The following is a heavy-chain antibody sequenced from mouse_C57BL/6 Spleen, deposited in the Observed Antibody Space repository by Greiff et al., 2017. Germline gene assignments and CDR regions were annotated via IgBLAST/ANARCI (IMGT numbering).Heavy chain of an antibody. CDR2: INPNNGGT. V-gene: IGHV1-26*01. D-gene: IGHD1-1*01. CDR3: ARYGYGSREDPYWYFDV. CDR1: GYTFTDYY. Sequence: VQLKQSGPELVKPGASVKISCKASGYTFTDYYMNWVKQSHGKSLEWIGDINPNNGGTSYNQKFKGKATLTVDKSSSTAYMELRSLTSEDSAVYYCARYGYGSREDPYWYFDVWGTGTTVTVSS. J-gene: IGHJ1*03.